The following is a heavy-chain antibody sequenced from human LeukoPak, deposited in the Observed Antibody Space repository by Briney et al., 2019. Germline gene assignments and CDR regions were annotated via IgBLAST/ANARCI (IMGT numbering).Heavy chain of an antibody. V-gene: IGHV3-23*01. CDR2: ISGSGGST. J-gene: IGHJ5*02. CDR1: GFTFSSYA. Sequence: PGGSLRLSCAASGFTFSSYAMSWVRQAPGKGLEWVSAISGSGGSTYYADSVKGRFTISRDNSKNTLYLQMNSLRAEDTAVYYCAKDLNVLLWFGESNWFDPWGQGTLVTVSS. CDR3: AKDLNVLLWFGESNWFDP. D-gene: IGHD3-10*01.